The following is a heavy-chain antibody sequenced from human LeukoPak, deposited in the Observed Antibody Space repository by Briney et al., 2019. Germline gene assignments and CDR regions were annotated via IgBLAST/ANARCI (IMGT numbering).Heavy chain of an antibody. J-gene: IGHJ4*02. Sequence: PSQTLSLTCTVSGGSISSGGYYWNWIRQPPGKGLEWIGYIYYSGSTNYNPSLKSRVTISVDTSKTHFSLKLSSVTAADTAVYYCARSLDYGDYVDYWGQGTLVTVSS. CDR3: ARSLDYGDYVDY. D-gene: IGHD4-17*01. V-gene: IGHV4-61*03. CDR2: IYYSGST. CDR1: GGSISSGGYY.